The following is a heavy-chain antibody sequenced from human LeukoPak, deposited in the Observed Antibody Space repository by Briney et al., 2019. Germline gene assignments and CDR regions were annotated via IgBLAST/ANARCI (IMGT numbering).Heavy chain of an antibody. CDR1: GFTFSSYA. CDR3: AKDLAYSSSWIDSTDY. CDR2: ISGSGAST. J-gene: IGHJ4*02. D-gene: IGHD6-13*01. V-gene: IGHV3-23*01. Sequence: GGSLRLSCAASGFTFSSYAMSWVRQTPEKGLEWVSAISGSGASTYYADSVKGRFTVSRDNSKNTLYLQMNSLRAEDTAVYFCAKDLAYSSSWIDSTDYWGQGALVTVSS.